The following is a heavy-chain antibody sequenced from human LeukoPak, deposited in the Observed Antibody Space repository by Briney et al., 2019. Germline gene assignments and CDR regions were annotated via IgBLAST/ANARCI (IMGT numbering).Heavy chain of an antibody. Sequence: ASVKVSCKASGYTFTSYDINWVRQATGQGLEWMGWMNPNSGNTGYAQKFQGRVTMTRNTSISTAYMELSGLRSEDMAVYYCARESDCSSTSCYPDYWGQGTLVTVSS. V-gene: IGHV1-8*01. J-gene: IGHJ4*02. CDR1: GYTFTSYD. CDR3: ARESDCSSTSCYPDY. CDR2: MNPNSGNT. D-gene: IGHD2-2*01.